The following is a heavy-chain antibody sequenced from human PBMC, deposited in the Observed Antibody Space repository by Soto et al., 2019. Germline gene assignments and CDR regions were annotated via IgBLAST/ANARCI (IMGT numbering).Heavy chain of an antibody. D-gene: IGHD6-6*01. Sequence: PSETMSLTCTVSGGSISSYYWSWIRQTTGKGLEWIGYIYYSGSTNYNPSLKSRVTISVDTSKNQFSLKLSSVTAADTAVYYCARRRIMEYSSSSVNYYYGMDVWGQGTTVTVSS. J-gene: IGHJ6*02. V-gene: IGHV4-59*01. CDR1: GGSISSYY. CDR2: IYYSGST. CDR3: ARRRIMEYSSSSVNYYYGMDV.